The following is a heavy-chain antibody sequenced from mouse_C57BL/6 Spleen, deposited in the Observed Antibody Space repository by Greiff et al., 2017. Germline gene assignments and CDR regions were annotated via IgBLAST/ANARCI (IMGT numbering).Heavy chain of an antibody. CDR1: GYSITSDY. V-gene: IGHV3-8*01. CDR2: ISYSGST. D-gene: IGHD1-1*01. J-gene: IGHJ2*01. CDR3: ARYTVSSPVFDY. Sequence: EVKLMESGPGLAKPSQTLSLPCSVPGYSITSDYWNWIRKFPGNKLEYMGYISYSGSTYYNPSLKSRISIPRDTSKNQYYLQLNSVTTEDTATYYCARYTVSSPVFDYWGQGTTLTVSS.